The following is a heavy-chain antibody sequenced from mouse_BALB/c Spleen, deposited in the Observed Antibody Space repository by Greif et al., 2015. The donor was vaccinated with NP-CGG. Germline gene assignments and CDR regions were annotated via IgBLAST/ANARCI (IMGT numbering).Heavy chain of an antibody. D-gene: IGHD4-1*01. Sequence: EVKLMESGAELVKPGASVKLSCTASGFNIKDTYMHWVKQRPEQGLEWIGRIDPANGNTKYDPKFQGKATITADTSSNTAYLQLSSLTAEDTAVYYCATGNRGYWGQGTTLTVSS. J-gene: IGHJ2*01. CDR2: IDPANGNT. CDR3: ATGNRGY. CDR1: GFNIKDTY. V-gene: IGHV14-3*02.